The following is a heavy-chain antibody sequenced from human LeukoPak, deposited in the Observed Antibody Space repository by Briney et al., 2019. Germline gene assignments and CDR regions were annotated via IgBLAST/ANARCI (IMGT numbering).Heavy chain of an antibody. J-gene: IGHJ6*03. CDR3: ARGYSSSWHHYYYYMDV. V-gene: IGHV1-18*01. D-gene: IGHD6-13*01. CDR1: GFALTTYN. Sequence: ASVKVSCKASGFALTTYNIVWLRQAPGQGLEWVGWVTAFNENTHYSRKVQGRVTMTRDTSTSTAYMELRSLRSDDTAVYYCARGYSSSWHHYYYYMDVWGKGTTVTVSS. CDR2: VTAFNENT.